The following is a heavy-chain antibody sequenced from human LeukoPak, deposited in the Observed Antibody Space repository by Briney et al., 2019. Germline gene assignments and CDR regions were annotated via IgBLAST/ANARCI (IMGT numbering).Heavy chain of an antibody. J-gene: IGHJ5*02. CDR1: GYTFTKYY. CDR2: INTSDGST. Sequence: ASVKLSCNGSGYTFTKYYIHWVRHRPAQGKGRKGMINTSDGSTTYAQKFQGRVTMTRDTSTSTVYLELSNLRSEDTAVYYCASPVGDYYGSGSYYFGNWFDPWGQGTLVTVSS. V-gene: IGHV1-46*01. D-gene: IGHD3-10*01. CDR3: ASPVGDYYGSGSYYFGNWFDP.